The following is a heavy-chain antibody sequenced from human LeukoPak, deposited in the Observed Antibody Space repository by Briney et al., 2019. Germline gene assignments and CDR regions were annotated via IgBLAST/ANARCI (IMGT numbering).Heavy chain of an antibody. D-gene: IGHD4-17*01. CDR3: ARDGGNGDYRARDAFDI. J-gene: IGHJ3*02. Sequence: PGGSLRLSCAASGFTFDDYGMSWARQAPGKGLEWVSGINSDGSSTSYADSVKGRFTISRDNAKNTLYLQMNSLRAEDTAVYYCARDGGNGDYRARDAFDIWGQGTMVTVSS. V-gene: IGHV3-74*01. CDR2: INSDGSST. CDR1: GFTFDDYG.